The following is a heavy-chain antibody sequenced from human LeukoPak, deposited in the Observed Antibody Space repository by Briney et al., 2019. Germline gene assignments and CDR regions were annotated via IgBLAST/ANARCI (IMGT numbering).Heavy chain of an antibody. CDR1: GFTFSSYG. Sequence: GGSLRLSCAASGFTFSSYGMHWVRQAPGKGLEWVAVISYDGSNKYYADSVKGRFTISRDNSKNTLYLQMNSLRAEDTAVYYCAKDFAYYDFWSGYFDYWGQGTLVTVSS. V-gene: IGHV3-30*18. CDR3: AKDFAYYDFWSGYFDY. D-gene: IGHD3-3*01. CDR2: ISYDGSNK. J-gene: IGHJ4*02.